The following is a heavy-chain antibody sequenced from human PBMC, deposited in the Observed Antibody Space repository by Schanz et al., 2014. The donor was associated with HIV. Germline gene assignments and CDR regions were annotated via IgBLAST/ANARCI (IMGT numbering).Heavy chain of an antibody. D-gene: IGHD2-21*02. CDR3: AKDLAFNPRDEHFAMDV. CDR2: IWYDGSNK. V-gene: IGHV3-33*06. J-gene: IGHJ6*02. CDR1: GFTFSSYG. Sequence: QVQLVESGGGVVQPGRSLRLSCAASGFTFSSYGMHWVRQAPGKGLEWVAVIWYDGSNKYYADSVKGRFTISRDNSKNTLYLQMNSLRAEDTAVYFCAKDLAFNPRDEHFAMDVWGQGTTVIVAS.